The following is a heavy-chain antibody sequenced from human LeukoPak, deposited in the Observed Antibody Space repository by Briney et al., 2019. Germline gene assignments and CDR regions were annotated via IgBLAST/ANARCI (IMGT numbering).Heavy chain of an antibody. CDR2: IYYSGST. Sequence: PSETLSLTCTVSGGSISSSSYYWGWIRQPPGKGLEWIGSIYYSGSTYYNPSLKSRVTISVDTSKNQFSLKLSSVTAADTAVYYCASLGRQQPVSPFDYWGQGTLVTVSS. V-gene: IGHV4-39*01. CDR1: GGSISSSSYY. CDR3: ASLGRQQPVSPFDY. D-gene: IGHD6-13*01. J-gene: IGHJ4*02.